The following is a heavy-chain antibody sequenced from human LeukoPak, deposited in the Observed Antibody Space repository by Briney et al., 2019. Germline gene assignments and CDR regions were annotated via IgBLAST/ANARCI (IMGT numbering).Heavy chain of an antibody. CDR2: TYHTGST. Sequence: PSETLSLTCSVSGGPFTEYYWSWIRQPPGKGLEWIGYTYHTGSTSYSPSLKSRVTMSVDASRNQFSLKLVSVTAADTAVYYCARDRGSTGYYYLDSWGQGILVTVSS. V-gene: IGHV4-59*01. J-gene: IGHJ4*02. CDR3: ARDRGSTGYYYLDS. D-gene: IGHD1-26*01. CDR1: GGPFTEYY.